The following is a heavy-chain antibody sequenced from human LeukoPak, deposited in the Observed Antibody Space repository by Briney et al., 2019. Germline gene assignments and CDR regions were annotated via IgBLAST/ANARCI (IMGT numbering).Heavy chain of an antibody. CDR1: GGSISSYY. CDR2: IYYSGST. V-gene: IGHV4-59*01. CDR3: ARDTGYNDY. J-gene: IGHJ4*02. Sequence: SETLSLTCTVSGGSISSYYWSWIRQPPGRGLEWIGYIYYSGSTNYNPSLRSRVTISVDTSKNQFSLKLSSVTAADTAVYYCARDTGYNDYWGQGTLVTVSS. D-gene: IGHD5-24*01.